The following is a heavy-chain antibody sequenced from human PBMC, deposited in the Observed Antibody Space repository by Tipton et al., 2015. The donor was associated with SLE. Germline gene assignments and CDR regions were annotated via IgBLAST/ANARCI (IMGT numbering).Heavy chain of an antibody. Sequence: GSLRLSCAASGFTFSSYSMNWVRQAPGKGLEWVSYISSSSSTIYYADSVKGRFTISRDNAKNSLYLQMNSLRAEDTAVYYCARGYGDYEGDAFDIWGQGTMVTVSS. J-gene: IGHJ3*02. D-gene: IGHD4-17*01. CDR2: ISSSSSTI. V-gene: IGHV3-48*01. CDR1: GFTFSSYS. CDR3: ARGYGDYEGDAFDI.